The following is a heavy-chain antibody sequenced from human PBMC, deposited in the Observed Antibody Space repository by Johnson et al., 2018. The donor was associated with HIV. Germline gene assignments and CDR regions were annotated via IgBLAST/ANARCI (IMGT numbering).Heavy chain of an antibody. CDR3: VRDGLHQLLDYGGYSDRIGAVGAMRACDI. Sequence: QEQLVESGGGLVQPGRALRLSCAASGFTFSDYYMSWIRQAPGKGLEWVSYISGTSSHMSYANSVKGRFTISRDNARKSLYLQMSSLRADDTAVYYCVRDGLHQLLDYGGYSDRIGAVGAMRACDIWGQGTMVTVSS. D-gene: IGHD4-17*01. CDR2: ISGTSSHM. CDR1: GFTFSDYY. V-gene: IGHV3-11*04. J-gene: IGHJ3*02.